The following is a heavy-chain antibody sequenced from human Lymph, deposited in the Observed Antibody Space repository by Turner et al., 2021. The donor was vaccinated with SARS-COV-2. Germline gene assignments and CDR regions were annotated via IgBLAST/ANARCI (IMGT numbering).Heavy chain of an antibody. CDR2: IYYSGST. D-gene: IGHD2-15*01. J-gene: IGHJ4*02. CDR3: ATKYCSGGSCSYFDY. CDR1: GGSISSGGYY. Sequence: QVQLQESGPGLVKPSQTLSLTCTVSGGSISSGGYYWSWIRQHPGKGLEWIGYIYYSGSTYYNPSLKSRVTISVDKSKNQFSLKLSSVTAADTALYYCATKYCSGGSCSYFDYWGQGTLVTVSS. V-gene: IGHV4-31*09.